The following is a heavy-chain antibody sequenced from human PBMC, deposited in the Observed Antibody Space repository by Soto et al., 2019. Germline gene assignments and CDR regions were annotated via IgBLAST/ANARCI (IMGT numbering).Heavy chain of an antibody. CDR1: GGTIGDLGGY. CDR2: IYYSGST. Sequence: HPSSVAGGTIGDLGGYRSWIKKPPGKGLEWIGYIYYSGSTYYNPSLKSRVTISVDTSKNHFSLKLSSVTAADTAVYYCARAGGRYCSGGSCYSDTYYYYGMAVWGHGTTVTVSS. CDR3: ARAGGRYCSGGSCYSDTYYYYGMAV. D-gene: IGHD2-15*01. V-gene: IGHV4-30-4*08. J-gene: IGHJ6*02.